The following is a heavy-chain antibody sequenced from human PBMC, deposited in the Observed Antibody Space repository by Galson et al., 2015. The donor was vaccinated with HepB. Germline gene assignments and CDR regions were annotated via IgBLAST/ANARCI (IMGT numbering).Heavy chain of an antibody. D-gene: IGHD3-10*01. J-gene: IGHJ6*02. Sequence: AISGDSVSSNSAAWNWIRQSPSRGLEWLGRTYYRSKWYNDYAVSVKSRITINPDTSKNQFSLQLNSVTPEDTAVYYCARAYPPLLWFGELSDGMDVWGQGTTVTVSS. V-gene: IGHV6-1*01. CDR3: ARAYPPLLWFGELSDGMDV. CDR1: GDSVSSNSAA. CDR2: TYYRSKWYN.